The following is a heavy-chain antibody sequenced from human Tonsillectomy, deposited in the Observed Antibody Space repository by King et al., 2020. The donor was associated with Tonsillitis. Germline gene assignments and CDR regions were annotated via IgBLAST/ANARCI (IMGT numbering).Heavy chain of an antibody. CDR2: ISGSGRST. D-gene: IGHD5-18*01. J-gene: IGHJ4*02. CDR1: GFTFSSYA. V-gene: IGHV3-23*04. CDR3: AKVSGLAGYSYPFDF. Sequence: VQLVESGGGLVQPGGSLRLSCAASGFTFSSYAMSWVRQAPGKGLEWVSTISGSGRSTYYADSVKGRFTISRDNSKNTLYLQMNSLRAEDTAVYYCAKVSGLAGYSYPFDFWGQGTLVTVSS.